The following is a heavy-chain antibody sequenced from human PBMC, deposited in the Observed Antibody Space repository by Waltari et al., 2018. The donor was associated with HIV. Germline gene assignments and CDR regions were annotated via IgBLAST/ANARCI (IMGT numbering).Heavy chain of an antibody. J-gene: IGHJ4*02. CDR2: IKQDGNKI. Sequence: VESGGNLVQPVGSLRLSCAVSGFTFSDYWMTWVRQAPGKGLEWVANIKQDGNKIYYADSVKGRFAVSRDNSKKLLFLHMNGLIGGDTGTYYCARSDSGRFEFWGQGTVVTVSS. CDR3: ARSDSGRFEF. CDR1: GFTFSDYW. V-gene: IGHV3-7*01. D-gene: IGHD6-19*01.